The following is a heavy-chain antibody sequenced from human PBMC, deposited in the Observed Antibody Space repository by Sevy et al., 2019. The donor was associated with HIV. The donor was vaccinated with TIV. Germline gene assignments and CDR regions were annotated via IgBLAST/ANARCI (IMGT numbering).Heavy chain of an antibody. CDR1: GGSINSGGYS. Sequence: SETLSLTCAVSGGSINSGGYSWSWIRQPPGKGLEWIGYIFQSGATYYIPSLQIRVSISVDMSQNQFSLNLSSVTAADTAVYYCARGRVGDSSSWYGAFDVWGQGTMVTVSS. CDR3: ARGRVGDSSSWYGAFDV. V-gene: IGHV4-30-2*01. CDR2: IFQSGAT. J-gene: IGHJ3*01. D-gene: IGHD6-13*01.